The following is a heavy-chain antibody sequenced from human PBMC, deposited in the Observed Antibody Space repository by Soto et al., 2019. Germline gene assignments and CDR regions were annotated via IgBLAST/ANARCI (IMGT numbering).Heavy chain of an antibody. CDR1: GGTFSSYT. CDR2: IILILGIA. J-gene: IGHJ4*02. CDR3: ARTNLYCSGGSCPRSSYFDY. V-gene: IGHV1-69*02. Sequence: GASVKVSCKASGGTFSSYTISWVRQAPGQGLEWMGRIILILGIANCAQKFQGRVTITADKSTSTAYMELSSLRSEDTAVYYCARTNLYCSGGSCPRSSYFDYWGQGTLVTVSS. D-gene: IGHD2-15*01.